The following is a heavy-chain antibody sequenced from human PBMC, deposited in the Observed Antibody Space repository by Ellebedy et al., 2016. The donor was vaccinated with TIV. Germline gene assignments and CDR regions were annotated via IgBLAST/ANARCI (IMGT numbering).Heavy chain of an antibody. CDR2: ISYDGSNK. CDR3: AIDDRSPIAMAGGDY. V-gene: IGHV3-30*03. J-gene: IGHJ4*02. Sequence: GGSLRLSXAASGFTFSSYGMHWVRQAPGKGLEWVAVISYDGSNKYYADSVKGRFTISRDNSKNTLYLQMNSLRAGDTAVYYCAIDDRSPIAMAGGDYWGQGTLVTVSS. CDR1: GFTFSSYG. D-gene: IGHD6-19*01.